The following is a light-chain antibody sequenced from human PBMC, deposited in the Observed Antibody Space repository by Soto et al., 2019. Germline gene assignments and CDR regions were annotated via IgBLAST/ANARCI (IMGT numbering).Light chain of an antibody. CDR3: LQHNSYPPT. CDR1: RGIGSA. Sequence: DIQMTQSPSSLSASVGDRVTITCRASRGIGSALGWYQQKPRKAPKRLIYAASSLQSGVPSRFSGSGSGTEFTLTISSLQPEDFATYYCLQHNSYPPTFGGGTKVEIK. J-gene: IGKJ4*01. V-gene: IGKV1-17*01. CDR2: AAS.